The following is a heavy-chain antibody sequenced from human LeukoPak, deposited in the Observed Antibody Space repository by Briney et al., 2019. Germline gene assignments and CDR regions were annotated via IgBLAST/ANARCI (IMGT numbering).Heavy chain of an antibody. Sequence: PSETLSLTCAVYGGSFSGYYWSWIRQPPGKGLEWIGEINHSGSTNYNPSLKSRVTISVDTSKNQFSLKLSSVTAADTAVYYCARWWGQQLALFDYWGQGTLVTVSS. J-gene: IGHJ4*02. CDR1: GGSFSGYY. CDR2: INHSGST. V-gene: IGHV4-34*01. D-gene: IGHD6-13*01. CDR3: ARWWGQQLALFDY.